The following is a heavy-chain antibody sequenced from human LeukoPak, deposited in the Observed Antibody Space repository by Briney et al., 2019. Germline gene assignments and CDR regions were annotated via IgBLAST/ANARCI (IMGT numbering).Heavy chain of an antibody. CDR2: IYGGGST. D-gene: IGHD3-22*01. J-gene: IGHJ4*02. CDR3: ATAQFYHDSSTYGPDY. CDR1: GFTVRSNY. Sequence: GGSLRLSCAASGFTVRSNYMSWVRQAPGKGLEWVSVIYGGGSTYYADSVKGRFSISRGTSKTAVYLQMNSLRAEDTAVYYCATAQFYHDSSTYGPDYWGQGTLVTVSS. V-gene: IGHV3-53*01.